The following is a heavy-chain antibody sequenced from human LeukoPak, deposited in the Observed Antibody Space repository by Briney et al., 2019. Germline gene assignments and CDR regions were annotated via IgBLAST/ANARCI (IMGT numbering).Heavy chain of an antibody. CDR1: GDSVSSNSAA. D-gene: IGHD6-13*01. CDR3: ARALYSSSWDFLHYYYYMDA. Sequence: SQTLSLTCAISGDSVSSNSAAWNWIRQSPSGGLEYLGRTYYRAKWYNDYAVSVKSRITINLDTSKNQYVLQWNSVTPGRTVVYYSARALYSSSWDFLHYYYYMDASGKGTT. CDR2: TYYRAKWYN. J-gene: IGHJ6*03. V-gene: IGHV6-1*01.